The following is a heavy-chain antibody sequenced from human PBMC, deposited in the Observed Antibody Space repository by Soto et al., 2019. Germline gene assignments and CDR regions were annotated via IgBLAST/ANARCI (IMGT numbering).Heavy chain of an antibody. V-gene: IGHV1-46*01. CDR3: ARGTYISCWDRGGDGDCDYGMDV. CDR1: GYTFTSYY. J-gene: IGHJ6*02. D-gene: IGHD6-19*01. Sequence: ASVKVSCKASGYTFTSYYMHWVRQAPGQGLEWMGIINPSGGSTSYAQKFQGRVTMTRDTSTSTVYMELSSLRSEDTAVYYCARGTYISCWDRGGDGDCDYGMDVWGQGTTVTVSS. CDR2: INPSGGST.